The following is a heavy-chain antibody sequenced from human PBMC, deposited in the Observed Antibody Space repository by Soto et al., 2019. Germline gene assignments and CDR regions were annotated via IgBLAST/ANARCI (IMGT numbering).Heavy chain of an antibody. V-gene: IGHV4-34*01. CDR2: IDHHAYR. D-gene: IGHD7-27*01. J-gene: IGHJ4*02. Sequence: PSETLSLTCAVYGGSFRGYYWTWIRNPPGQGRQWIGEIDHHAYRNHNPTLRNRLHNSVDTSKNQFSLQLTSLTAAHPAVYYCARAGYTYNYWGHDFRGQGALGTVSS. CDR1: GGSFRGYY. CDR3: ARAGYTYNYWGHDF.